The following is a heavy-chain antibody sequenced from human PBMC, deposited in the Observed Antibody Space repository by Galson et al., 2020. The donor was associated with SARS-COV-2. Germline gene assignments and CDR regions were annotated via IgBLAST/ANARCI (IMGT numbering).Heavy chain of an antibody. CDR2: ISAYHGNT. CDR1: GYTFTSYG. D-gene: IGHD3-3*01. Sequence: ASVKVSCKASGYTFTSYGISWVRQAPGQGLEWMGWISAYHGNTNYAQQLQGRVTMTTDTSTSTAYMELRSLRSDDTAVYYCAREILCYDFLIGYLEPWGQGTLVTVSS. V-gene: IGHV1-18*01. CDR3: AREILCYDFLIGYLEP. J-gene: IGHJ5*02.